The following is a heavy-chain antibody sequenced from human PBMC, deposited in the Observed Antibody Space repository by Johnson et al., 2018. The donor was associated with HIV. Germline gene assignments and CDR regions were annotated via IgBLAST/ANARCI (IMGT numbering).Heavy chain of an antibody. V-gene: IGHV3-9*01. J-gene: IGHJ3*02. D-gene: IGHD1-26*01. CDR3: AKEIRGSLGAFDI. Sequence: VQLVESGGGLVQPGGSLRLSCAASGFTFSDYYMSWVRQAPGKGLEWVSGISWNSGSIGYADSVKGRFTITRDNAKNSLYLQMNSLRAEDTALYYCAKEIRGSLGAFDIWGQGTMVTVSS. CDR1: GFTFSDYY. CDR2: ISWNSGSI.